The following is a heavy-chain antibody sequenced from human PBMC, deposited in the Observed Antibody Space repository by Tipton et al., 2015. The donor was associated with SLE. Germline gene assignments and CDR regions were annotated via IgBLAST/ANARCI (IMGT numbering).Heavy chain of an antibody. CDR2: INHSGST. D-gene: IGHD3-10*02. V-gene: IGHV4-34*01. CDR3: ARDGVTMIGGAFDI. CDR1: GGSFSGYY. J-gene: IGHJ3*02. Sequence: TLSLTCAVYGGSFSGYYWTWIRQPPGKGLEWIGEINHSGSTNYNPSLKSRVTISVDTSKNQFSLKLSSVTAADTAVYYCARDGVTMIGGAFDIWGQGTMVTVSS.